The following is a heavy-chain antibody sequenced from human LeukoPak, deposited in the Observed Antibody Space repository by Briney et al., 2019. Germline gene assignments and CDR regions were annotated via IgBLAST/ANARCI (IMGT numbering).Heavy chain of an antibody. CDR2: INPNSGGT. J-gene: IGHJ5*02. CDR3: ARGPPELRYFDWLLFSWFDP. Sequence: ASVKVSCKASGYTFTGYYMHWVRQAPGQGLEWIGWINPNSGGTNYAQKFQGRVTMTRDTSISTAYMELSRLRSDDTAVYYCARGPPELRYFDWLLFSWFDPWGQGTLVTVSS. V-gene: IGHV1-2*02. CDR1: GYTFTGYY. D-gene: IGHD3-9*01.